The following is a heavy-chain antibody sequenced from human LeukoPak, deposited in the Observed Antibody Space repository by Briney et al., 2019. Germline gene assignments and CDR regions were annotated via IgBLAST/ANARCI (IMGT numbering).Heavy chain of an antibody. Sequence: PSETLSLACTVSGGSISSYYWSWIRQPPGKGLEWIGYIYYSGSTNYNPSLKSRVTISVDTSKNQFSLKLSSVTAADTAVYYCARGKLARYYDFWSGYYARWFDPWGQGTLVTVSS. CDR2: IYYSGST. J-gene: IGHJ5*02. CDR1: GGSISSYY. V-gene: IGHV4-59*12. D-gene: IGHD3-3*01. CDR3: ARGKLARYYDFWSGYYARWFDP.